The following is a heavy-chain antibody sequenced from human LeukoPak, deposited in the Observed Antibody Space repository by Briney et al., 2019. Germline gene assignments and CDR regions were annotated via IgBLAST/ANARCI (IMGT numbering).Heavy chain of an antibody. CDR3: ARDSSHYLGSSDY. Sequence: GGSLRLSCAASGFTFSSYAMSWVRQAPGKGLEWVSVISETGGVTHCADSMKGRFTISRDNIKNTLNLQMNSLRAEDTAIYYCARDSSHYLGSSDYWGQGTLVTVSS. V-gene: IGHV3-23*01. CDR1: GFTFSSYA. J-gene: IGHJ4*02. CDR2: ISETGGVT. D-gene: IGHD6-6*01.